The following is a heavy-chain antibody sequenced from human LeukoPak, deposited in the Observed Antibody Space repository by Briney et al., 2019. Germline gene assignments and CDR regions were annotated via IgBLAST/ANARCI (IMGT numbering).Heavy chain of an antibody. Sequence: GGSLRLSCAASGFTFSSYSMNWVRQAPGKGLEWVSSISSSSSYIYYADSVKGRFTISRDNAKNSLYLQMNSLRAGDTAVYYCALAVTTPNDAFDIWGQGTMVTVSS. D-gene: IGHD4-17*01. CDR3: ALAVTTPNDAFDI. CDR1: GFTFSSYS. CDR2: ISSSSSYI. V-gene: IGHV3-21*01. J-gene: IGHJ3*02.